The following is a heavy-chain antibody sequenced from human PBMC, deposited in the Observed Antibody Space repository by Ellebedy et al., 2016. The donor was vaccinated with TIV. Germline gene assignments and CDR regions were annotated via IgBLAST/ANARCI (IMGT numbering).Heavy chain of an antibody. CDR3: AKGRGGGSDSSAPRYYFDY. D-gene: IGHD3-22*01. V-gene: IGHV3-23*01. CDR1: GFTFSSYA. Sequence: PGGPLRLSCAASGFTFSSYAMSWVRQAPGKGLEWFSTISNTGSRTYYAHSVEGRFTISRDNSKKTLYLQMNSLRAEDTAIYYCAKGRGGGSDSSAPRYYFDYWGLGTLVTVSS. CDR2: ISNTGSRT. J-gene: IGHJ4*02.